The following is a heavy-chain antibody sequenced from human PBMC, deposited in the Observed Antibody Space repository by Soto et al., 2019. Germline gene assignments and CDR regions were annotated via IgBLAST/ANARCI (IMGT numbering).Heavy chain of an antibody. CDR1: GFTFSSYA. V-gene: IGHV3-23*01. Sequence: GESLKISCAASGFTFSSYAMSWVRQAPGKGLEWVSAISGSGGSTYYADSVKGRFTISRDNSKNTLYLQMNSLRAEDTAVYYCAKDPYGSGSYPFDYWGQGTLVTVSS. J-gene: IGHJ4*02. CDR3: AKDPYGSGSYPFDY. D-gene: IGHD3-10*01. CDR2: ISGSGGST.